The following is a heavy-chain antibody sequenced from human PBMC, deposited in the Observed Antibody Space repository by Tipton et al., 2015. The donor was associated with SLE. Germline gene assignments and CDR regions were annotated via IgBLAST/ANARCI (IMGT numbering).Heavy chain of an antibody. CDR1: GGSFSGYY. CDR2: ITHSGST. Sequence: TLSLTCAVYGGSFSGYYWSWIRQPPGKGLEWIGEITHSGSTNYNPSLKSRVTISVDTSKNQFSLKLSSVTAADTAAYYCWRRGMDVWGQGTTVTVSS. CDR3: WRRGMDV. J-gene: IGHJ6*02. V-gene: IGHV4-34*01.